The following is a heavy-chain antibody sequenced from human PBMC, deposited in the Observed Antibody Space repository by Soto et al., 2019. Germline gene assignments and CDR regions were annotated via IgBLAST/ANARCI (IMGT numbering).Heavy chain of an antibody. J-gene: IGHJ4*02. CDR3: ARRTSGWDLDC. D-gene: IGHD6-19*01. CDR2: VSGSGDST. Sequence: EVQLLESGGGLVQPGGSLRLSCAASGFTFSSYAMSWVRQAPGKGLEWVSVVSGSGDSTYYADSVKGRFTISRDNSKNTLYLQMNSLRSEDTAVYYWARRTSGWDLDCWGQGTLVTVSS. CDR1: GFTFSSYA. V-gene: IGHV3-23*01.